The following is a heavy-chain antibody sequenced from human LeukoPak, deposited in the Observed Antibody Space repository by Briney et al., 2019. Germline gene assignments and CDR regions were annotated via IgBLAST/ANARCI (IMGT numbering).Heavy chain of an antibody. V-gene: IGHV1-2*02. D-gene: IGHD2-15*01. CDR3: ARDRGGSSFDF. J-gene: IGHJ4*02. Sequence: ASVKVSCKASGHTFTDSYMHWMRQAPGQGLEWMGWINPNSDTNYAQKFQGRVTMTRDTSISTADMELNSLTSDDTGVYYCARDRGGSSFDFWGQGTLVTVSS. CDR1: GHTFTDSY. CDR2: INPNSDT.